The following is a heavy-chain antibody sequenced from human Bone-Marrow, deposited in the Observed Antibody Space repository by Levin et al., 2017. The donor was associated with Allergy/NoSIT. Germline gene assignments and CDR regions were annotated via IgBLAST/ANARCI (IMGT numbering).Heavy chain of an antibody. D-gene: IGHD6-19*01. V-gene: IGHV1-69*13. Sequence: SVKVSCQVSGGNFNMHALSWVRQAPGQGLEWMGGIIPILGTPKYTQKFEDRVTITADASTTTAFMEMNDLRSDDTAIFYCAYIGLDIDYWGQGTLVTVSS. CDR1: GGNFNMHA. CDR2: IIPILGTP. J-gene: IGHJ4*02. CDR3: AYIGLDIDY.